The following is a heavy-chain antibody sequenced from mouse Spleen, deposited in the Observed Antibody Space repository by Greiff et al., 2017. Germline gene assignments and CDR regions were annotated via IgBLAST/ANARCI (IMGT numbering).Heavy chain of an antibody. CDR3: ARAGSSYPYFDY. V-gene: IGHV1-42*01. CDR2: INPSTGGT. CDR1: GYSFTGYY. Sequence: VQLQQSGPELVKPGASVKISCKASGYSFTGYYMNWVKQSPEKSLEWIGEINPSTGGTTYNQKFKAKATLTVDKSSSTAYMQLKSLTSEDSAVYYCARAGSSYPYFDYWGQGTTLTVSS. D-gene: IGHD1-1*01. J-gene: IGHJ2*01.